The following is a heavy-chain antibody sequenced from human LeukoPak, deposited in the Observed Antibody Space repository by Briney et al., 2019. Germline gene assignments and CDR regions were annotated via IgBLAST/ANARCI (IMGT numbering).Heavy chain of an antibody. V-gene: IGHV1-18*01. J-gene: IGHJ4*02. CDR1: GYTFTSYG. Sequence: RASVKVSCKASGYTFTSYGISWVRQAPGQGLEWMGWISAYNGNTNYAQKLQGRVTMTTDTSTSTAYMELRSLRSDDTAVYYCARDQTPSHSYGTSPFDYWGQGTLVTVSS. CDR3: ARDQTPSHSYGTSPFDY. D-gene: IGHD5-18*01. CDR2: ISAYNGNT.